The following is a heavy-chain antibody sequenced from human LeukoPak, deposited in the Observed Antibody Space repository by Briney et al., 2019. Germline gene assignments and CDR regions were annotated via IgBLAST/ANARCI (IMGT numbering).Heavy chain of an antibody. CDR3: AKDRGYCSGGSCHSLDY. CDR2: MGGSVGST. D-gene: IGHD2-15*01. CDR1: GFTFSSYA. Sequence: PGGSLRLSCAASGFTFSSYAMAWVRQAPGKGLEWVSAMGGSVGSTYYADSVKGRFTISRDNSKKTLYLQMNSLRAEDTAVYYCAKDRGYCSGGSCHSLDYWGQGTLVTVSS. J-gene: IGHJ4*02. V-gene: IGHV3-23*01.